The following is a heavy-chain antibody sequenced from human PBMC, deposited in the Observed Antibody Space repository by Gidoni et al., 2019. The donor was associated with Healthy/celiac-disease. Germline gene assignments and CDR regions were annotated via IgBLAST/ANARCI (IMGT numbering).Heavy chain of an antibody. CDR2: ISSSSSYI. CDR1: GFTFSSYS. V-gene: IGHV3-21*01. CDR3: ARGDPTLPLLESEDDAFDI. D-gene: IGHD1-1*01. Sequence: EVQLVESGGGLVKPGGSLRLSCAASGFTFSSYSMNWVRQAPGKGLEWVSSISSSSSYIYYADSVKGRFTISRDNAKNSLYLQMNSLRAEDTAVYYCARGDPTLPLLESEDDAFDIWGQGTMVTVSS. J-gene: IGHJ3*02.